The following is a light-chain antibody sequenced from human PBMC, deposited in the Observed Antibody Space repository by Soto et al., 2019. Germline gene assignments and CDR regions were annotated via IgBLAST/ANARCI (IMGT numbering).Light chain of an antibody. CDR2: EVS. J-gene: IGLJ1*01. V-gene: IGLV2-14*01. Sequence: QSALTQPASVSGSPGQSITISCTGTSSDVGGYNFVSWYQQHPGNDPKLVIFEVSNRPSGVSHRFSGSKSGNTASLTISGLQPEDEADFYCSSYRGSNTYVFGTGTKLTVL. CDR3: SSYRGSNTYV. CDR1: SSDVGGYNF.